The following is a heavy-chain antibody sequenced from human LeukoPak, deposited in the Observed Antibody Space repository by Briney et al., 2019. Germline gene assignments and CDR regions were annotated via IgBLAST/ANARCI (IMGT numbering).Heavy chain of an antibody. CDR1: GFTFSDYG. D-gene: IGHD4-23*01. V-gene: IGHV3-48*01. Sequence: GGSLRLSCAASGFTFSDYGMNWVRQAPGRGLEWVSYISSSSRTIYYADSVKGRFTISRDKAKNSLYLQMNSLRAEDTAMYYCARAAVVSSPFDYWGQGTLVTVSS. CDR2: ISSSSRTI. J-gene: IGHJ4*02. CDR3: ARAAVVSSPFDY.